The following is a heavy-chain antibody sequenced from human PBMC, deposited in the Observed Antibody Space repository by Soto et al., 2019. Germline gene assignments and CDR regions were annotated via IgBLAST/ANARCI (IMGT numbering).Heavy chain of an antibody. Sequence: GGSLRLSCAASGFTFSSYAMNWVRQAPGNGLEWVSVIGGGGGSTSYADSVKGRFTISRDNSRNTLYLQMDSLRADDTAVYYCAKDPVELRDYWGQGTLVTVSS. CDR2: IGGGGGST. CDR1: GFTFSSYA. CDR3: AKDPVELRDY. V-gene: IGHV3-23*01. J-gene: IGHJ4*02. D-gene: IGHD1-7*01.